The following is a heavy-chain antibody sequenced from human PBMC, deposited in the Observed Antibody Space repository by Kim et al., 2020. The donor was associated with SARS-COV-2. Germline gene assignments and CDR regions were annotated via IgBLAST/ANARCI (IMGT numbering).Heavy chain of an antibody. CDR3: AKVGGYSRPYYYYYMDV. D-gene: IGHD4-4*01. CDR1: GFTFSSYG. J-gene: IGHJ6*03. Sequence: GGSLRLSCAASGFTFSSYGMHWVRQAPGKGLEWVAVISYDGSNKYYADSVKGRFTISRDNSKNTLYLQMNSLRAEDTAVYYCAKVGGYSRPYYYYYMDVWGKGTTVTVSS. V-gene: IGHV3-30*18. CDR2: ISYDGSNK.